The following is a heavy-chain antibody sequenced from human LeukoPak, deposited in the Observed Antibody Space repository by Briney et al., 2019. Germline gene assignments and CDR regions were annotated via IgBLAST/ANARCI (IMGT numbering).Heavy chain of an antibody. CDR3: VRQSGAAIPYVY. Sequence: GGSLRLSCAASGFTFSGSAMHWVRQASGKGLEWVGQIRSKGNSHATLYGESVKGRFIISRDDSKSMAYLQMSSLQTEDTAMYYCVRQSGAAIPYVYWGQGTLVTVSS. D-gene: IGHD2-21*02. J-gene: IGHJ4*02. CDR1: GFTFSGSA. CDR2: IRSKGNSHAT. V-gene: IGHV3-73*01.